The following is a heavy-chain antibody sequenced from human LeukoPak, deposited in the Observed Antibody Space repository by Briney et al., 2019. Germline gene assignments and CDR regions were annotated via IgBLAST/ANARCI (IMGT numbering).Heavy chain of an antibody. CDR2: ISAYNGNT. V-gene: IGHV1-18*01. Sequence: ASVKVSCKASGYTFTSYGISWVRQAPGQGLEWMGWISAYNGNTNYAQKLQGRVTMTTDTSTSTAYMELRSLRSDDTAVYYCARVGIISPRQYNWFDPWGQGTLVTVSS. J-gene: IGHJ5*02. D-gene: IGHD7-27*01. CDR1: GYTFTSYG. CDR3: ARVGIISPRQYNWFDP.